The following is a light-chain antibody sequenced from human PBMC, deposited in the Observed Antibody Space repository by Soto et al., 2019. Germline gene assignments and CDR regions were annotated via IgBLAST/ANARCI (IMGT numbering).Light chain of an antibody. V-gene: IGKV3-15*01. CDR3: QQYDSWPYT. J-gene: IGKJ2*01. CDR1: QSVSSN. Sequence: EIVMTQSPATLSVSPGERATLSCRASQSVSSNLAWYQQKPGQAPRLLMYGVSSRATGIPARFSGSGSGTEFTLTISSLQSEDFAVYYCQQYDSWPYTFGQGTKLEIK. CDR2: GVS.